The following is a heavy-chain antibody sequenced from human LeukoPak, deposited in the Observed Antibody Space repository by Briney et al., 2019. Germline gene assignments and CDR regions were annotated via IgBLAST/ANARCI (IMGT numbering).Heavy chain of an antibody. CDR2: IIPILGIA. CDR1: GGTFSSYT. CDR3: ASLLAARHRDY. J-gene: IGHJ4*02. Sequence: SVKVSCMASGGTFSSYTISWVRQAPGQGLEWMGRIIPILGIANYAQKFQGRVTITADKSTSTAYMELSSLRSEDTAVYYCASLLAARHRDYWGQGTLVTVSS. V-gene: IGHV1-69*02. D-gene: IGHD6-6*01.